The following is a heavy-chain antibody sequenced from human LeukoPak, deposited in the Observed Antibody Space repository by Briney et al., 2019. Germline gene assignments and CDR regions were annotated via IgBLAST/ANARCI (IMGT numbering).Heavy chain of an antibody. CDR3: ARAWIQLWSNMDV. CDR1: GYSFTSLW. J-gene: IGHJ6*04. Sequence: GESLKISCKGSGYSFTSLWIRWVRQMPGKGLEWRGRIDPSDSYTNYSPSFQGHVTISADKSISTAYLQWSSLKASDTAMCCCARAWIQLWSNMDVWGKGTTVTVSS. CDR2: IDPSDSYT. V-gene: IGHV5-10-1*01. D-gene: IGHD5-18*01.